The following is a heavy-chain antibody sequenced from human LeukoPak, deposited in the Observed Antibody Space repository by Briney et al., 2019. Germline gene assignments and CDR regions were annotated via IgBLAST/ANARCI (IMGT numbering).Heavy chain of an antibody. V-gene: IGHV3-23*01. D-gene: IGHD3-22*01. Sequence: GGSLRLSCAASGFTFSSYAMSWVRQAPGKGLEWVSGISGSGDNTYYADSVRGRFTISRDNSKNTLYVQVNSLGTEDTAAYYCAKGSYYDSSGSFYFDYWGQGTLVTVSS. CDR2: ISGSGDNT. CDR3: AKGSYYDSSGSFYFDY. J-gene: IGHJ4*02. CDR1: GFTFSSYA.